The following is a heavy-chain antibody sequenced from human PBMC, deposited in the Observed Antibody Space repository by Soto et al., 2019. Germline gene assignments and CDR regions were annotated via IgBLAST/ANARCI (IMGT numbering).Heavy chain of an antibody. V-gene: IGHV4-31*03. Sequence: SETLSLTCTVSGGSISSGGYYWSWIRQHPGKGLEWIGYIYYSGSTYYNPSLKSRVTISVDTSKNQFSLKLSSVTAADTAVYYCAREWGGYCSSTSGYPRPYSIAFDIWGQGTMVTVSS. CDR1: GGSISSGGYY. J-gene: IGHJ3*02. CDR3: AREWGGYCSSTSGYPRPYSIAFDI. CDR2: IYYSGST. D-gene: IGHD2-2*01.